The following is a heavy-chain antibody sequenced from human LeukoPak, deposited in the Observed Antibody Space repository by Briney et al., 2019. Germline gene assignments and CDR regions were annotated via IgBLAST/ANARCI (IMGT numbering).Heavy chain of an antibody. CDR2: ISSSSSYI. Sequence: GGSLRLSCAASGFTFSSYSMNWVRQAPGKGLEWVSSISSSSSYIYYADSVKGRFTISRDNAKNSLYLQMNSLRAEDTAVYYCARVVPPTDYGSGSYFWDPYYFDYWGQGTLVTVSS. CDR1: GFTFSSYS. CDR3: ARVVPPTDYGSGSYFWDPYYFDY. D-gene: IGHD3-10*01. J-gene: IGHJ4*02. V-gene: IGHV3-21*01.